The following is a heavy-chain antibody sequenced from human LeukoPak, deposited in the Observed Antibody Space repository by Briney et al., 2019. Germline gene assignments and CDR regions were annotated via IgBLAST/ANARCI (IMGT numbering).Heavy chain of an antibody. CDR1: GGSISSSSYY. J-gene: IGHJ4*02. V-gene: IGHV4-39*07. D-gene: IGHD6-6*01. Sequence: SETLSLTCTVSGGSISSSSYYWGWIRQPPGKGLEWIGEINHSGSTNYNPSLKSRVTISVDTSKNQFSLKLSSVTAADTAVYYCALESYSSSSGRVDYWGQGTLVTVSS. CDR2: INHSGST. CDR3: ALESYSSSSGRVDY.